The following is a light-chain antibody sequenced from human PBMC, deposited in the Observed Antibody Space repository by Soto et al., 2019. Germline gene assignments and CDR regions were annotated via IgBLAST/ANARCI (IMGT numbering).Light chain of an antibody. J-gene: IGLJ2*01. CDR1: SSNIGNNY. V-gene: IGLV1-51*01. CDR2: YNN. Sequence: QSVLTQPPSVSAAPGQKVIISCSGSSSNIGNNYVSWYQQLQGTAPKLLIYYNNKRPSGIPDRLSGSKSGTSATLGITGLQTGDEADYYCGTWDNSLSAVVFGGGTKLTVL. CDR3: GTWDNSLSAVV.